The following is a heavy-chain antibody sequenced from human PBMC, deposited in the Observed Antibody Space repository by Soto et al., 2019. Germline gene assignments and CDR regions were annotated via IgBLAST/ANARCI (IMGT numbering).Heavy chain of an antibody. J-gene: IGHJ6*03. V-gene: IGHV3-48*01. CDR2: ISSSSSVI. CDR3: ARDLSWGSNWYYYMDV. D-gene: IGHD7-27*01. Sequence: EVQLVESGGGLVQPGGSLRLSCATSGFILSDCAMNWVRQAPGKGLEWVSYISSSSSVIDYADSVKGRFTVSRDNARNSRYLQMNSLRAEDTAVYYCARDLSWGSNWYYYMDVWGKVTTVTVSS. CDR1: GFILSDCA.